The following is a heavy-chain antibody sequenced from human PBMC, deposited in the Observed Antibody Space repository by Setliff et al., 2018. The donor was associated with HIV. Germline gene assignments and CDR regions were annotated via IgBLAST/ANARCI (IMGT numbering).Heavy chain of an antibody. V-gene: IGHV4-39*01. J-gene: IGHJ4*02. CDR1: GGSISSSSYY. D-gene: IGHD6-19*01. CDR2: IYYSGST. CDR3: ARGYSSGFLL. Sequence: PSETLSLTCTVSGGSISSSSYYWGWIRQPPGKGLEWIGSIYYSGSTYYNPSLKSRVTISVDTSKNQFSLKLSSVTAADTAVYYCARGYSSGFLLWGQGTLVTVSS.